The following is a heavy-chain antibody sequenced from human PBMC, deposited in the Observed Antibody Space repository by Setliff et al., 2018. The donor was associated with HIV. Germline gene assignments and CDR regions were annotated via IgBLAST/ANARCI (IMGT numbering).Heavy chain of an antibody. Sequence: SETLSLTCTVSGGSISSYYWSWIRQPPGKGLEWIGYIYYSGSTNYNPSLKSRVTISVDTSKNQFSLKLSSVTAADTAVYYCARVVPAKNYYDSSPHFDYRGQGTLVTVSS. J-gene: IGHJ4*02. D-gene: IGHD3-22*01. CDR3: ARVVPAKNYYDSSPHFDY. CDR1: GGSISSYY. V-gene: IGHV4-59*01. CDR2: IYYSGST.